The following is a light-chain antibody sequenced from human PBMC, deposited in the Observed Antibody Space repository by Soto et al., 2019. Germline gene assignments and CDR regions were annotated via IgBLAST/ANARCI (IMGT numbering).Light chain of an antibody. CDR2: GNS. CDR1: RSNIGAGFD. V-gene: IGLV1-40*01. J-gene: IGLJ1*01. Sequence: QAVVTQPPSVSGAPGQRVTISCTESRSNIGAGFDVQWYQQLPGTAPKLLMYGNSNRPSGVPDRFSGSKSGTSASLAITGLQAEDEADYYCQSYDNSLSGYVFGTGTKLTVL. CDR3: QSYDNSLSGYV.